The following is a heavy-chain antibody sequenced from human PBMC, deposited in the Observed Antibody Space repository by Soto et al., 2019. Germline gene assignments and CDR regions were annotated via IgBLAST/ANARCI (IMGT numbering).Heavy chain of an antibody. V-gene: IGHV3-23*01. CDR3: AKVRVGYYDSSGLGAFDI. Sequence: PGGSLRLSCAASGFTFSSYAMSWVRQAPGKGLEWVSAISGSGGSTYYADSVKGRFTISRDNSKNTLYLQMNSLRAEDTAVYYCAKVRVGYYDSSGLGAFDIWGQGTMVTVS. CDR1: GFTFSSYA. J-gene: IGHJ3*02. CDR2: ISGSGGST. D-gene: IGHD3-22*01.